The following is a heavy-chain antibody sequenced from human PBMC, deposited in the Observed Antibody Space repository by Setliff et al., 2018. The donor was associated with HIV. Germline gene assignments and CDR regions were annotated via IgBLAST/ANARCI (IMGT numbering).Heavy chain of an antibody. CDR3: VASSSWSCRLNY. CDR2: INHSGST. Sequence: SETLSLTCAVYGGSFSGYYWSWIRQPPGKGLEWIGEINHSGSTHYNPSLKRRVTISIDKSKKQFSLKVRSVTAADTGIYYCVASSSWSCRLNYWGQGTQVTVSS. CDR1: GGSFSGYY. V-gene: IGHV4-34*01. D-gene: IGHD6-13*01. J-gene: IGHJ4*02.